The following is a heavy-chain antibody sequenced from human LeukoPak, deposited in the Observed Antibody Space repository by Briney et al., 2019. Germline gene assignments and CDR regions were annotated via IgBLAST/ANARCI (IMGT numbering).Heavy chain of an antibody. Sequence: GGSLRLSCAASGFTFSSYEMNWVRQAPGKGLEWVSYISSSGSTIYYADSVKGRFTISRDNAKNSLYLQMNSLRAGDTAVYYCATYPRYSSSTDPRYYFDYWGQGTLVTVSS. J-gene: IGHJ4*02. CDR1: GFTFSSYE. CDR3: ATYPRYSSSTDPRYYFDY. CDR2: ISSSGSTI. V-gene: IGHV3-48*03. D-gene: IGHD6-13*01.